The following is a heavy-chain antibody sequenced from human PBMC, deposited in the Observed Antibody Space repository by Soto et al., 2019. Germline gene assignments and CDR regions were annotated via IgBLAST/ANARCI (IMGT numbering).Heavy chain of an antibody. CDR2: IIPIFGTA. CDR1: GGTFSSYA. CDR3: AREPRRKIADAFDI. V-gene: IGHV1-69*13. J-gene: IGHJ3*02. Sequence: SVKVSCKASGGTFSSYAISWVRQAPGQGLEWMGGIIPIFGTANYAQKFQGRVTITADESTSTAYMELSSLRSEDTAVYYCAREPRRKIADAFDIGGQGTRVTVS. D-gene: IGHD6-13*01.